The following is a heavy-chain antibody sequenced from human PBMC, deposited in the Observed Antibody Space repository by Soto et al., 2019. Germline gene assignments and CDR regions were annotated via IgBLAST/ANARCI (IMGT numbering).Heavy chain of an antibody. D-gene: IGHD5-12*01. Sequence: EVQLVESGGGLVQPGGSLRLSCVASGFTFSTYWMHWVRQAPGKGLVWVSRIKPDGSTASSADSMKGRFTISRDNAKNTVYLQMNSLRAEDTGVYYCARGLRNHYGVDVWGQGTTVTVSS. CDR2: IKPDGSTA. CDR3: ARGLRNHYGVDV. CDR1: GFTFSTYW. V-gene: IGHV3-74*01. J-gene: IGHJ6*02.